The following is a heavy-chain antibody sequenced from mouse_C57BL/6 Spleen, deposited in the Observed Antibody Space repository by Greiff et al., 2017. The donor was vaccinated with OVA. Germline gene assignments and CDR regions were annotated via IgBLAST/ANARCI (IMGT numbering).Heavy chain of an antibody. J-gene: IGHJ3*01. CDR2: IDPNSGGT. D-gene: IGHD2-4*01. CDR1: GYTFTSYW. V-gene: IGHV1-72*01. Sequence: QVQLQQPGAELVKPGASVKLSCKASGYTFTSYWMHWVKQRPGRGLEWIRRIDPNSGGTKYNEKFKSKATLTVDKPSSTAYMQLSSLTSEDSAVYYCARSGDYDRFAYWGQGTLVTVSA. CDR3: ARSGDYDRFAY.